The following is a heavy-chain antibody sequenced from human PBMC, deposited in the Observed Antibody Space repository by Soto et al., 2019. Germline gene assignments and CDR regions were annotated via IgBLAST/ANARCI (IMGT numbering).Heavy chain of an antibody. CDR2: MNPNSGNT. D-gene: IGHD4-17*01. J-gene: IGHJ4*02. Sequence: QVQLVQSGAEVKKPGASVKVSCKASGYTFTSYDINWVRQATGQGLEWMGWMNPNSGNTGYAQKFQGTXTXTXXTSISTAYMELSSLRSADTAVYYCARTLYGDNVDYWGQGTLVTVSS. CDR3: ARTLYGDNVDY. CDR1: GYTFTSYD. V-gene: IGHV1-8*01.